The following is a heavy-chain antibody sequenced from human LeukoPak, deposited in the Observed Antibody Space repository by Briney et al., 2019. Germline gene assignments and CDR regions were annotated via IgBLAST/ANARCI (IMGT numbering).Heavy chain of an antibody. Sequence: GGSLRLSCAASGFTFSSYWVSWVRQAPGKGLEWVANIKQDGSEKYYVDSVKGRFTISRDNAKNSLYLQMNSLRAEDTAVYYCARVPGIVATINYFDYWGQGTLVTVSS. J-gene: IGHJ4*02. V-gene: IGHV3-7*01. D-gene: IGHD5-12*01. CDR1: GFTFSSYW. CDR2: IKQDGSEK. CDR3: ARVPGIVATINYFDY.